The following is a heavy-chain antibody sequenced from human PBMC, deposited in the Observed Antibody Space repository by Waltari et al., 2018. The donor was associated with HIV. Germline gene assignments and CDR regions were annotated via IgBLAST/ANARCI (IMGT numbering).Heavy chain of an antibody. CDR3: LPDYDILTGYLAFDY. CDR2: IRNKAYGVTT. CDR1: GFTFGDYA. J-gene: IGHJ4*02. V-gene: IGHV3-49*03. D-gene: IGHD3-9*01. Sequence: EVQLVESGGGLVQPGRSLRLSCTASGFTFGDYAMSWFRQAPGKGREWVSCIRNKAYGVTTEYAAAVKGRFTIARDDYKSIAYLQMNRLKTEDTAVYYCLPDYDILTGYLAFDYWGQGTLVTISS.